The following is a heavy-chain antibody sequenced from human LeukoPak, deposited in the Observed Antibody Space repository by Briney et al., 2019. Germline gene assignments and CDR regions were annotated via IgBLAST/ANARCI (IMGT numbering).Heavy chain of an antibody. CDR2: INHSGST. J-gene: IGHJ4*02. Sequence: SETLSLTCAVYGGSFSGYYWSWVRQPPGKGLEWIGEINHSGSTKYNPSLKSRVTISADTSKNQFSLKLSSVTAADTAVYYCAKQDYSNCGFDYWGQGTLVTVSS. CDR3: AKQDYSNCGFDY. V-gene: IGHV4-34*01. CDR1: GGSFSGYY. D-gene: IGHD4-11*01.